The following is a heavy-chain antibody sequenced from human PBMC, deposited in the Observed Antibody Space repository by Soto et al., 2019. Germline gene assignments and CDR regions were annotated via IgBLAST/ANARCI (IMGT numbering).Heavy chain of an antibody. CDR3: AHPRGYGVFDAVDI. Sequence: AGGSLRLSCAASGFIFSSYAMKWGRQAPGKGLEWVSAISSSGGSTFYAESVRGRFTISRDNSINTLYLQMSSLRTEDTAVYYCAHPRGYGVFDAVDIWGQGTMVTVSS. V-gene: IGHV3-23*01. J-gene: IGHJ3*02. CDR2: ISSSGGST. D-gene: IGHD4-17*01. CDR1: GFIFSSYA.